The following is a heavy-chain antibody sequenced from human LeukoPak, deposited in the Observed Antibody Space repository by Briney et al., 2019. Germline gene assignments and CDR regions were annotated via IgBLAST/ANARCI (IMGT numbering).Heavy chain of an antibody. J-gene: IGHJ4*02. CDR3: ASRRQLVHPEEY. Sequence: PSETLSLTCTVSGGSISSGGYYWSWIRQPPGKGLEWIGEINHSGSTNYNPSLKSRVTISVDTSKNQFSLKLSSVTAADTAVYYCASRRQLVHPEEYWGQGTLVTVSS. CDR2: INHSGST. V-gene: IGHV4-39*07. CDR1: GGSISSGGYY. D-gene: IGHD6-13*01.